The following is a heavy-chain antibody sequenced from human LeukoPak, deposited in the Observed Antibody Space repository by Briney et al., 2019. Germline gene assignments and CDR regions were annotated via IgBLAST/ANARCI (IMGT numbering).Heavy chain of an antibody. V-gene: IGHV4-34*01. Sequence: PSETLSLTCAVYGGSFSGYYWSWIRQPPGKGLEWIGEINHSGSTNYNPSLKSRVTISVDTSKNQFSPKLSSVTAADTAVYYCARGVSTTGTTYYFDYWGQGTLVTVSS. J-gene: IGHJ4*02. D-gene: IGHD1-1*01. CDR2: INHSGST. CDR3: ARGVSTTGTTYYFDY. CDR1: GGSFSGYY.